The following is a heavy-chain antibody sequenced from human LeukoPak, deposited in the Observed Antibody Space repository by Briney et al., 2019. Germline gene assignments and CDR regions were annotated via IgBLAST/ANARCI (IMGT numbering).Heavy chain of an antibody. CDR1: GGSFSGYY. D-gene: IGHD2-15*01. J-gene: IGHJ6*03. V-gene: IGHV4-34*01. Sequence: SETLSLTCAVYGGSFSGYYWSWIRQPPGKGLEWIGEINHSGSTNYNPSLKSRVTISVDTSKNQFSLKLSSVTAADTAVYYCAREGGRRYCSGGSCYPYYYYYMDVWGKGTTVTVSS. CDR2: INHSGST. CDR3: AREGGRRYCSGGSCYPYYYYYMDV.